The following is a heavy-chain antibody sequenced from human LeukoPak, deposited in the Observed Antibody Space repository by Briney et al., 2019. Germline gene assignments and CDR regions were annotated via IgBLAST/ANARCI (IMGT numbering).Heavy chain of an antibody. CDR2: IALVRGDT. CDR1: GYTFTDYW. V-gene: IGHV1-2*04. J-gene: IGHJ4*02. CDR3: ARDYPHQRFDY. Sequence: ASVKVSCKASGYTFTDYWIHWVRQAPGQGLEWMGRIALVRGDTQYAQKFEGCVTMTRDTSISTAYMALSSLTSDDTAVYYCARDYPHQRFDYWGQGTLVTVSS.